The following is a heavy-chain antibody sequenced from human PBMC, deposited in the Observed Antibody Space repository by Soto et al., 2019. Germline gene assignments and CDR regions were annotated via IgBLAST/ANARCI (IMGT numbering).Heavy chain of an antibody. CDR3: AIQPFDYYYESSGHLNTPFDY. V-gene: IGHV4-39*01. CDR1: GGSISSSSYY. J-gene: IGHJ4*02. D-gene: IGHD3-22*01. Sequence: SETLSLTCTVSGGSISSSSYYWGWIRQPPGKGLEWIGSIYYSGSTYYNPSLKSRVTISVDTSKNQFSLKLISVTAADTAVYYCAIQPFDYYYESSGHLNTPFDYWGQGTLVTVSS. CDR2: IYYSGST.